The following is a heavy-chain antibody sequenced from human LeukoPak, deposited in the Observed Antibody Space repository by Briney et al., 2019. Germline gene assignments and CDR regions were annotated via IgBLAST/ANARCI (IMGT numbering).Heavy chain of an antibody. D-gene: IGHD3-16*01. CDR1: GFTFSNYW. J-gene: IGHJ4*02. Sequence: PGGSLRLSCAASGFTFSNYWMSWVRQAPGKGLEWVANIKEDGSEIYYVDSVKGRFTISRDNAKNSLYLQMSSLRAEDTAVYYCARDDYLGYWGQGTLVTVSS. CDR3: ARDDYLGY. V-gene: IGHV3-7*05. CDR2: IKEDGSEI.